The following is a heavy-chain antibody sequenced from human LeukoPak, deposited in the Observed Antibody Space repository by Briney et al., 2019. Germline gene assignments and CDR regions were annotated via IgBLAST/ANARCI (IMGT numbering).Heavy chain of an antibody. CDR3: AREGSGFDY. CDR2: IYYSGIT. Sequence: PSETLSLTRTVSYGSISGYYWSWFRQPPGKGLEWIGYIYYSGITIYNPSLKSRVTISVDTSKNQFSLELSSVTAADTAVYYCAREGSGFDYWGQGTLVTVSS. V-gene: IGHV4-59*12. J-gene: IGHJ4*02. D-gene: IGHD3-10*01. CDR1: YGSISGYY.